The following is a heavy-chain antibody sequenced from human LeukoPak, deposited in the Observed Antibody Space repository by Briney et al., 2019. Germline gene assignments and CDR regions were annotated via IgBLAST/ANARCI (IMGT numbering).Heavy chain of an antibody. V-gene: IGHV1-46*01. J-gene: IGHJ3*02. CDR1: GYTFTSYY. CDR3: ARKGSSYDAFDI. D-gene: IGHD3-10*01. CDR2: INPSGGST. Sequence: GASVKVSCKASGYTFTSYYMHWVRQAPGQGLEWMGIINPSGGSTSYAQKFQGRVTMTRDMSTSTVYMELSSLRSEDMAVYYCARKGSSYDAFDIWGQGTMVTVSS.